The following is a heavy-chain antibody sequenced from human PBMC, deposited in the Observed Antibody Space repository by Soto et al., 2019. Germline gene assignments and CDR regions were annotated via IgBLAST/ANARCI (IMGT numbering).Heavy chain of an antibody. CDR1: GYTFTSYH. J-gene: IGHJ6*02. CDR3: ARVGYYYYGMDV. V-gene: IGHV1-46*01. CDR2: ITPSGGAT. Sequence: GASVKVSCKTSGYTFTSYHIHWVRQAPGQGLEWVGIITPSGGATMYAQKFQGRVTMTRDTSTSTVYMELSTLTSEDTAVYYCARVGYYYYGMDVWGQGTTVTVSS.